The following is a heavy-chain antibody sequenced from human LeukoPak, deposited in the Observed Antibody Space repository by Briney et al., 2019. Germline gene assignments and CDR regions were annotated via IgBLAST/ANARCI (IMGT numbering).Heavy chain of an antibody. CDR1: GGSISSGGYY. V-gene: IGHV4-61*02. J-gene: IGHJ4*02. D-gene: IGHD6-13*01. Sequence: PSETLSLTCTVSGGSISSGGYYWTWIRQPAGKGLEWIGRIYSSGSTNYNPSLKSRVTMSVDTSKNQFSLKLSSVTAADTAAYYCARSQQLAKYYFDYWGQGTLVTVSS. CDR3: ARSQQLAKYYFDY. CDR2: IYSSGST.